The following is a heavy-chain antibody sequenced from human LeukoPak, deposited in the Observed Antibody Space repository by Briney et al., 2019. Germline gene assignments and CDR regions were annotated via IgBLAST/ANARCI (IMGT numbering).Heavy chain of an antibody. D-gene: IGHD3-22*01. V-gene: IGHV4-59*08. CDR3: ARHLVPYYDSSGYYDYYGMDV. J-gene: IGHJ6*02. CDR1: GGSISSYY. CDR2: IYYSGST. Sequence: SETLSLTCNVSGGSISSYYWSWIRQPPGKGLEWIGYIYYSGSTNYNPSLKSRVTISVDTSKNQFSLKLSSVTAADTAVYYCARHLVPYYDSSGYYDYYGMDVWGQGTTVTVSS.